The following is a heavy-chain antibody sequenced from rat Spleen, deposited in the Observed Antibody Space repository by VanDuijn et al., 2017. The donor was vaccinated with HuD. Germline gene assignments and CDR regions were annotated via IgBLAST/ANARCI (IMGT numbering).Heavy chain of an antibody. D-gene: IGHD1-11*01. CDR2: IWGNGNA. V-gene: IGHV2-13*01. Sequence: QVQLKESGPGLVQPSLTLSLTCTVSGFSLSNYGVFWVRQPPGKGLEWMGVIWGNGNANYNSVLKSRLSISRDTSKSQVFLKMNSLRSEDTATYYCAKDLDYGPDYWGQGVMVTVSS. CDR3: AKDLDYGPDY. J-gene: IGHJ2*01. CDR1: GFSLSNYG.